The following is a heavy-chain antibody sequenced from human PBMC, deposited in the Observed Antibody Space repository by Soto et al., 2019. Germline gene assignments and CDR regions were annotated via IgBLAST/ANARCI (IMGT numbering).Heavy chain of an antibody. J-gene: IGHJ4*02. CDR3: ARDLGSGYDPGDY. Sequence: QVQLVQSGAEVKKPGSSVKVSCKASGGTFGSYVFNWVRQAPGQGLEWMGGIIPLFGRPNYAPKFQGRVTITADESTSTAYMELSSLRSDDTAVFYCARDLGSGYDPGDYWGQGTLVTVSA. CDR1: GGTFGSYV. V-gene: IGHV1-69*12. D-gene: IGHD5-12*01. CDR2: IIPLFGRP.